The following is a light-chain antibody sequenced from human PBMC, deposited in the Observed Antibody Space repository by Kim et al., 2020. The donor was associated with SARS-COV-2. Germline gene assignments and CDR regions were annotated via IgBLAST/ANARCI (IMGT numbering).Light chain of an antibody. CDR2: DNN. CDR1: NSNIGNNY. CDR3: GTWDSSLSAGV. J-gene: IGLJ7*01. V-gene: IGLV1-51*01. Sequence: QSVLTQPPSVSAAPRQKVTISCSGSNSNIGNNYVSWYQQFPGTAPKLLIYDNNKRPSGIPDRFSCSKSGTSATLGITGLQTGDEADYYCGTWDSSLSAGVFGGGTQLTVL.